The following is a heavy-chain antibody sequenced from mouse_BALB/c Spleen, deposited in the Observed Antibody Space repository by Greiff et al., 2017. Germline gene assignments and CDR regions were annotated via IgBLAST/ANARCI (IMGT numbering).Heavy chain of an antibody. CDR1: GYSITSDYA. V-gene: IGHV3-2*02. D-gene: IGHD1-3*01. Sequence: DVQLVESGPGLVKPSQSLSLTCTVTGYSITSDYAWNWIRQFPGNKLEWMGYISYSGSTSYNPSLKSRISITRDTSKNQFFLQLNSVTTEDTATYYCARSGGRYAMDYWGQGTSVTVSS. CDR2: ISYSGST. J-gene: IGHJ4*01. CDR3: ARSGGRYAMDY.